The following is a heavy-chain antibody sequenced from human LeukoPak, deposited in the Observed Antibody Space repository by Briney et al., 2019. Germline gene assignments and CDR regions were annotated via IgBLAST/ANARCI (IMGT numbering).Heavy chain of an antibody. CDR3: ARDYGDYVIDY. CDR1: GYTFTGYY. Sequence: ASVKVSCKASGYTFTGYYMHWVRQAPGQGLEWMGWISAYNGNTNYAQKLQGRVTMTTDTSTSTAYMELRSLRSDDTAVYYCARDYGDYVIDYWGQGTLVTVSS. D-gene: IGHD4-17*01. V-gene: IGHV1-18*04. J-gene: IGHJ4*02. CDR2: ISAYNGNT.